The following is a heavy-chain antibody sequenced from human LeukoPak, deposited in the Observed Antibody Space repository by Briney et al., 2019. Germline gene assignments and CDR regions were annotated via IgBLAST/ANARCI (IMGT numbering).Heavy chain of an antibody. D-gene: IGHD4-11*01. CDR2: IRSKANSYAT. Sequence: GGSLKLSCAASGFTFSGSAMHWVRQASGKGLEWVGRIRSKANSYATAYAASVKGRFTISRDDSKNTAYLQMNSLKTEDTAVYYCTRHVGSNPAMDVWGKGTTVTVSS. V-gene: IGHV3-73*01. CDR1: GFTFSGSA. CDR3: TRHVGSNPAMDV. J-gene: IGHJ6*04.